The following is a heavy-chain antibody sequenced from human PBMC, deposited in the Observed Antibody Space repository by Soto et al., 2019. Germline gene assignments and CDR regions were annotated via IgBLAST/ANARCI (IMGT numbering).Heavy chain of an antibody. D-gene: IGHD6-6*01. V-gene: IGHV6-1*01. CDR1: GDSVSSNSVA. CDR2: TFYRSKWYN. CDR3: ARSTIEPRLLMYPFDS. Sequence: PSQTLSLTCAISGDSVSSNSVAWNWIRQSPSRGLEWLGRTFYRSKWYNEYAPSVKSRITINPDTSENQFSLKLSSVTAADTAIYYCARSTIEPRLLMYPFDSWGQGTLVTVSS. J-gene: IGHJ4*02.